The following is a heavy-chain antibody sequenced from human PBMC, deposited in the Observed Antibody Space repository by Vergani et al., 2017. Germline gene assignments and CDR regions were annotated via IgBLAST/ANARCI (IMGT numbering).Heavy chain of an antibody. Sequence: EVELVQSGPEMRKPGESLKISCKGSEYSFGNYWIGWVRQMPGEGLEWMGIIYPADSDTRYSPSFQGQVTISADKSISTAFLQWDSLTASDTALYYCARHTTYTDSWGQGTLVTVSS. CDR1: EYSFGNYW. V-gene: IGHV5-51*01. CDR3: ARHTTYTDS. D-gene: IGHD1-1*01. CDR2: IYPADSDT. J-gene: IGHJ4*02.